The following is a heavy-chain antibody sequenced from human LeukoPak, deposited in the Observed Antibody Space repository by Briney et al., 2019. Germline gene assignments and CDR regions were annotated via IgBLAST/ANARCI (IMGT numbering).Heavy chain of an antibody. J-gene: IGHJ4*02. V-gene: IGHV3-30-3*01. Sequence: GGSLRLSCAASEYTFSSHAMHWVRQAPGKGLEWVAAISYDGSNKYYADSVKGRFTISRDNSKNTLYLQMNSLRAEDTAVYYCARGRSYYDSSGYLGYWGQGTLSPSPQ. CDR2: ISYDGSNK. CDR3: ARGRSYYDSSGYLGY. D-gene: IGHD3-22*01. CDR1: EYTFSSHA.